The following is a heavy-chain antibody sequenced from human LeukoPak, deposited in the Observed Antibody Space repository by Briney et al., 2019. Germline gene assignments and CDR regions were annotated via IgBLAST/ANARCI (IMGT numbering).Heavy chain of an antibody. J-gene: IGHJ4*02. CDR3: ARGDGDDFDWLFPY. V-gene: IGHV1-69*13. CDR1: GGTFSSYA. D-gene: IGHD3-9*01. Sequence: SVKVSCKASGGTFSSYAISWVRQAPGQGLEWMGGIIPIFGTANYAQKFQGRVTITADESTSTAYMELSSLRSEDTAVHYCARGDGDDFDWLFPYWGQGTLVTVSS. CDR2: IIPIFGTA.